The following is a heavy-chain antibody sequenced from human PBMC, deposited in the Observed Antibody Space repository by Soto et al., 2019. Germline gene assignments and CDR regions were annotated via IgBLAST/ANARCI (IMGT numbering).Heavy chain of an antibody. V-gene: IGHV1-69*02. CDR1: GGTFNTYT. CDR3: AITYCRDNSCPRDFDF. J-gene: IGHJ4*02. D-gene: IGHD2-21*01. Sequence: QVQVVQSGAEVKKPESSVKVSCKPSGGTFNTYTVNWVRLAPGHGLEWMGRFIPILAMANYAQKFQDRVTIPADRSTFTAYMELNSLTSDDTAVYYCAITYCRDNSCPRDFDFWGPGTRVTVSS. CDR2: FIPILAMA.